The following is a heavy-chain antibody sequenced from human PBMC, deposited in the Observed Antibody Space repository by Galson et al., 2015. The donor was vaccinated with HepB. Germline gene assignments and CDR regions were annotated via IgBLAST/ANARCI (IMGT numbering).Heavy chain of an antibody. CDR3: ARACGGGWLRSYYYYYYYMDV. D-gene: IGHD6-19*01. Sequence: CAISGDSVSSNSAAWNWIRQSPSRGLEWLGRTYYRSKWYNDYGVSVKSRITINPDTSKNQFSLQLNSVTPEDTAVYYCARACGGGWLRSYYYYYYYMDVWGKGTTVTVSS. J-gene: IGHJ6*03. CDR2: TYYRSKWYN. V-gene: IGHV6-1*01. CDR1: GDSVSSNSAA.